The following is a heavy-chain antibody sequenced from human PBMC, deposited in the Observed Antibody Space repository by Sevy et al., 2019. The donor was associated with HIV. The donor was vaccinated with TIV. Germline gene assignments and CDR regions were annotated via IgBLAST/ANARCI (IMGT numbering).Heavy chain of an antibody. CDR2: ISSGGTIT. V-gene: IGHV3-11*01. CDR3: ARVRYNYGSYYFDY. CDR1: IFTFSDYY. D-gene: IGHD5-18*01. Sequence: GGSLRLSCVVSIFTFSDYYMTWIRQAPGKGLEWISHISSGGTITSHADSVKGRFTISRDNAKNSLYLQMNSLRAEDTAVYYCARVRYNYGSYYFDYWGQGTLVTVSS. J-gene: IGHJ4*02.